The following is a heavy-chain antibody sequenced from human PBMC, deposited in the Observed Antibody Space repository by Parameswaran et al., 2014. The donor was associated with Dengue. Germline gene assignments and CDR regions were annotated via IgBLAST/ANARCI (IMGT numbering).Heavy chain of an antibody. Sequence: ASETLSLTCAVYGGSFSGYYWSWIRQPPGKGLEWIGEINHSGSTNYNPSLKSRVTISVDTSKNQFSLKLSSVTAADTAVYYCARTTRITIFGVVIPRRNWFDP. CDR1: GGSFSGYY. D-gene: IGHD3-3*01. CDR2: INHSGST. J-gene: IGHJ5*02. CDR3: ARTTRITIFGVVIPRRNWFDP. V-gene: IGHV4-34*01.